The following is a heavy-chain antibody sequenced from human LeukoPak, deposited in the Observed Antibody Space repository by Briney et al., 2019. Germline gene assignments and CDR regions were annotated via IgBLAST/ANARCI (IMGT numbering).Heavy chain of an antibody. CDR1: GDSVSSNSAA. J-gene: IGHJ6*03. CDR3: ARGPGAGYYYYYYMDV. CDR2: TYYRSKWYN. V-gene: IGHV6-1*01. D-gene: IGHD1-14*01. Sequence: SQTLSLTCAISGDSVSSNSAAWNWIRQSPSRGLEWLGRTYYRSKWYNDYAVSVKSRISINPDTSKNQFSLQLNSVTPEDTAVYYCARGPGAGYYYYYYMDVWGKGTTVTVSS.